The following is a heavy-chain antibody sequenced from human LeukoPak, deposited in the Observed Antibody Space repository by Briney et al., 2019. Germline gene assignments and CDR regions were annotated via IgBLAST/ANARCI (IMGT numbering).Heavy chain of an antibody. V-gene: IGHV3-30*02. CDR1: GFTFNNYG. CDR2: IRYNGNNQ. D-gene: IGHD3-10*01. Sequence: PGGSLRLSCAASGFTFNNYGMHWVRQAPGKGLEWVAFIRYNGNNQYYADSVKGRFTISRDNSKNTLYLQTNSLKGDDTAVYYCAKDSAFYYIDVWGKGTTVTVSS. J-gene: IGHJ6*03. CDR3: AKDSAFYYIDV.